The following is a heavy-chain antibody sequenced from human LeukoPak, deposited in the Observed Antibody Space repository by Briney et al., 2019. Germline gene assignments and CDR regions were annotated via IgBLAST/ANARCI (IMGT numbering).Heavy chain of an antibody. V-gene: IGHV4-34*12. CDR2: IIYSGST. Sequence: SETLSLTCGVCGGSFCGYYWSGIRQHPGKGREGMGGIIYSGSTNYNSSLKFRVTISVETSKNLFSLKLRLVSAADTAVYHCARLVPAAIRVWAGGSWYYMDVWGKGTTVTVSS. J-gene: IGHJ6*03. CDR1: GGSFCGYY. D-gene: IGHD2-2*02. CDR3: ARLVPAAIRVWAGGSWYYMDV.